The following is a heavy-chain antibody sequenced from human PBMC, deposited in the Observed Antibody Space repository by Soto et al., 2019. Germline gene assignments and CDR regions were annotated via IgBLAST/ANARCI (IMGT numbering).Heavy chain of an antibody. CDR3: ARPSMVEYYFDY. V-gene: IGHV5-51*01. CDR2: IYPGDSDT. CDR1: GYSFASYW. D-gene: IGHD3-10*01. Sequence: RGESLKISCKASGYSFASYWIGWVRQLPGKGLEWVGIIYPGDSDTRYRPPFQGQVTISADKSISTAYLQWSSLKASDTAMYYCARPSMVEYYFDYWGQGTLVTVSS. J-gene: IGHJ4*02.